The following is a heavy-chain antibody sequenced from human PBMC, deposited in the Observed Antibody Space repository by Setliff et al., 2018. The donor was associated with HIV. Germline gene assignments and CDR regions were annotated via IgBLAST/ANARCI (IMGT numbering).Heavy chain of an antibody. V-gene: IGHV1-18*01. Sequence: ASVKVSCKASGYTFTNYGISWVRQAPGQGLEWMGWISAYNGNTNYAQKFQGRVTMTRNTSISTAYMELSSLRSEDTAVCYCARGLAVAGKSYYSYYYMDVWGKGTTVTVSS. CDR3: ARGLAVAGKSYYSYYYMDV. J-gene: IGHJ6*03. CDR2: ISAYNGNT. CDR1: GYTFTNYG. D-gene: IGHD6-19*01.